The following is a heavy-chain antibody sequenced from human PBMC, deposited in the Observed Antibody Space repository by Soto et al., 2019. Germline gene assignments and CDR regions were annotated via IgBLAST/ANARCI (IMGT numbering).Heavy chain of an antibody. CDR3: TRDLSYYDILTGLSL. V-gene: IGHV3-49*03. CDR2: IRSKAYGGTT. D-gene: IGHD3-9*01. CDR1: GFTFGDYA. J-gene: IGHJ4*02. Sequence: PGGSLRLSCTASGFTFGDYAMSWFRQAPGKGLEWVGFIRSKAYGGTTEYAASVKGRFTISRDDSKSIAYLQMNSLKTEDTAVYYCTRDLSYYDILTGLSLWGQGTLVTVSS.